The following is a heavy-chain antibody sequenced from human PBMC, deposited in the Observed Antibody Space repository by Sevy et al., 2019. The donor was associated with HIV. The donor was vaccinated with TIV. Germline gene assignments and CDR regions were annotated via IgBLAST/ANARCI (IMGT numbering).Heavy chain of an antibody. V-gene: IGHV1-2*02. J-gene: IGHJ4*02. Sequence: ASVKVSCXASGXTFXXXYXHWVRQAPGQGLEXMGWINPNXGXTNYAQKFQGRVTMTRDTSISTAYMELSRLRSDDTAVYYCARGDMITXGGXXVXXXYWGQGTLVTVSS. CDR1: GXTFXXXY. CDR2: INPNXGXT. CDR3: ARGDMITXGGXXVXXXY. D-gene: IGHD3-16*02.